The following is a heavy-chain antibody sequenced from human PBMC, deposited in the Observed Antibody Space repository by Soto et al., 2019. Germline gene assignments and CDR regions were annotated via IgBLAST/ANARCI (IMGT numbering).Heavy chain of an antibody. CDR1: GGSISTYY. Sequence: QVQLQESGPGLVKPSETLSLTCTVSGGSISTYYWSWIRQAAGKGLEWIGRIYPSGSTNYNPSLKSRVTMSVDTSKNLFSLKVRSLTAADTAVYYCARAAADDRSGYIGNDWFDPWGQGTPVTVSS. CDR2: IYPSGST. CDR3: ARAAADDRSGYIGNDWFDP. D-gene: IGHD3-22*01. V-gene: IGHV4-4*07. J-gene: IGHJ5*02.